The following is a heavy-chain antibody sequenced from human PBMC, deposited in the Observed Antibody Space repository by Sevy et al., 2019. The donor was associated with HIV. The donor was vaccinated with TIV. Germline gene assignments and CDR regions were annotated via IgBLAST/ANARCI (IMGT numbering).Heavy chain of an antibody. CDR3: ARGEMATIGAFDI. CDR2: ISSSSSYI. CDR1: GFTFSGYS. J-gene: IGHJ3*02. Sequence: GGSLRLSCAASGFTFSGYSMNWVCQAPGKGMEWVSSISSSSSYIYYADSVKGRFTISRDNAKNSLYLQMNSLRAEDTAVYYCARGEMATIGAFDIWGQGTMVTVSS. D-gene: IGHD5-12*01. V-gene: IGHV3-21*01.